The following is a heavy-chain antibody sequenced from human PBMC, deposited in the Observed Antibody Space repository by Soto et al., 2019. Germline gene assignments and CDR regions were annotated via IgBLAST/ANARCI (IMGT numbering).Heavy chain of an antibody. CDR1: GYTFTSYG. CDR3: ARDDCSSTSCYAPSSAFDI. D-gene: IGHD2-2*01. Sequence: AASVTVSCQASGYTFTSYGISLVRQAPGQGLEWMGWISAYNGNTNYAQKLQGRVTMTTDTSTSTAYMELRSLRSDDTAVYYCARDDCSSTSCYAPSSAFDIWGQGTMVTV. CDR2: ISAYNGNT. V-gene: IGHV1-18*01. J-gene: IGHJ3*02.